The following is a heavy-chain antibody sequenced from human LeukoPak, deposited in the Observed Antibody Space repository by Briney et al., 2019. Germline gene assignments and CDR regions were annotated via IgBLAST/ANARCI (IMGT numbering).Heavy chain of an antibody. CDR1: GGSISSSSYY. CDR2: IYYSGST. CDR3: ARHEVLHIVVVTAIRPFDY. Sequence: KPSETLSLTCTVSGGSISSSSYYWGWIRQPPGKGLEWIGSIYYSGSTYYNPSLKSRVTISVYTSKNQFSLKLSSVTAADTAVYYCARHEVLHIVVVTAIRPFDYWGQGTLVTVSS. V-gene: IGHV4-39*01. D-gene: IGHD2-21*02. J-gene: IGHJ4*02.